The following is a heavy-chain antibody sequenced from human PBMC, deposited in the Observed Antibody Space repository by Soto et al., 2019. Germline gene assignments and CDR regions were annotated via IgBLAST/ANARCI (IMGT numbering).Heavy chain of an antibody. CDR3: ARDINDYGDTQAHYGMDV. V-gene: IGHV3-11*06. J-gene: IGHJ6*02. CDR1: GFIFSDYY. CDR2: ISSSSTYT. Sequence: QVRLVESGGGLVKPGGSLRLSCAASGFIFSDYYMTWIRQAPGKGLEWVSHISSSSTYTNYADSVKGRFTISRDNAKNSLYLQMNSLRAEDTAVYYCARDINDYGDTQAHYGMDVWGQGTTVTVSS. D-gene: IGHD4-17*01.